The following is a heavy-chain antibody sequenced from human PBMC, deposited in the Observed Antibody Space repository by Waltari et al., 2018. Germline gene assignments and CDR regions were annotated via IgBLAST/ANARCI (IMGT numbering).Heavy chain of an antibody. CDR3: ARSGSGSYSPPFDY. V-gene: IGHV4-59*11. CDR1: GVSISSHY. J-gene: IGHJ4*02. Sequence: QVQLQESRPGLVKPSETLSLTCTFSGVSISSHYWSWIRQPPGQGLEWIGYIYYSGSTNYNPSLKSRVTISVDTSKNQFSLKLSSVTAADTSVYYCARSGSGSYSPPFDYWGQGTLVTVSS. D-gene: IGHD3-10*01. CDR2: IYYSGST.